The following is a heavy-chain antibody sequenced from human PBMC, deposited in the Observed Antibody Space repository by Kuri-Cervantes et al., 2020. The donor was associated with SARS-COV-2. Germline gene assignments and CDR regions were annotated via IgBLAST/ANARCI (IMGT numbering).Heavy chain of an antibody. CDR2: TYHSGST. Sequence: GSLRLSCAVSGFTFSSYSMNWVRQAPGKGLEWIGSTYHSGSTYYNPSLKSRVTISVDTSKNQFSLKLSSVTAADTAVYYCARVARLVSYYFDDWGQGTLVTVSS. D-gene: IGHD6-6*01. J-gene: IGHJ4*02. CDR1: GFTFSSYS. V-gene: IGHV4-38-2*01. CDR3: ARVARLVSYYFDD.